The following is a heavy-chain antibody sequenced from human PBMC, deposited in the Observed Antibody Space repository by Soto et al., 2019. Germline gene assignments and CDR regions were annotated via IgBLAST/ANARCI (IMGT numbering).Heavy chain of an antibody. CDR3: ARRAGDQREWYFDL. Sequence: SESLSLTCTVSGGSISSYYWSWIRQPPGKGLEWIGYIYYSGSTNYNPSLKSRVTISVDTSKNQFSLKLSSVTAADTAVYYCARRAGDQREWYFDLWGRGTLVTSPQ. V-gene: IGHV4-59*08. D-gene: IGHD7-27*01. CDR2: IYYSGST. CDR1: GGSISSYY. J-gene: IGHJ2*01.